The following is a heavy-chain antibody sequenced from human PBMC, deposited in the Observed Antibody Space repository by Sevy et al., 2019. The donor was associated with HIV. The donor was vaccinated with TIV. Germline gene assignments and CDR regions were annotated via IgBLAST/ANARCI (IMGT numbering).Heavy chain of an antibody. J-gene: IGHJ6*02. CDR3: ARTSAYYYYGVDV. Sequence: SETLSLTCTVSVDSISNYYWSWIRQPPGKGLEWIGYFYYSKSTNYNPSLKSRVTISVDTSKNQISLKLRSVTAADTAVYYCARTSAYYYYGVDVWGQGTTVTVSS. V-gene: IGHV4-59*01. CDR2: FYYSKST. CDR1: VDSISNYY. D-gene: IGHD2-2*01.